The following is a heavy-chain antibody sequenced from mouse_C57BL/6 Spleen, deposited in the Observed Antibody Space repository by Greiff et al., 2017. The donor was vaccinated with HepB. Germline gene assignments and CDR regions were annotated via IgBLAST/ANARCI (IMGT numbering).Heavy chain of an antibody. Sequence: VQLQQSGAELVRPGASVTLSCKASGYTFTDYEMHWVKQTPVHGLEWIGAIDPETGGTAYNQKFKGKAILTADKSSSTAYMELRSLTSEDSAVYYWTRRNDDDDVLDYYAMDYWGQGTTVTVSS. J-gene: IGHJ4*01. CDR1: GYTFTDYE. D-gene: IGHD2-4*01. CDR3: TRRNDDDDVLDYYAMDY. V-gene: IGHV1-15*01. CDR2: IDPETGGT.